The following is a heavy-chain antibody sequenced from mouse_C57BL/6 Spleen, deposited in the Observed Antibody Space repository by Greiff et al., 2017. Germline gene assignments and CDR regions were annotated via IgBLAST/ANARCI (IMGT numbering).Heavy chain of an antibody. CDR1: GYTFTSYW. CDR2: IDPSDSYT. D-gene: IGHD3-1*01. Sequence: VQLQQPGAELVRPGTSVKLSCKASGYTFTSYWMHWVKQRPGQGLEWIGVIDPSDSYTNYNQKFKGKATLTVDTSSSTAYMQLSSLTSEDSAVYYCARRGLLVYAMDYWGQGTSVTVSS. CDR3: ARRGLLVYAMDY. V-gene: IGHV1-59*01. J-gene: IGHJ4*01.